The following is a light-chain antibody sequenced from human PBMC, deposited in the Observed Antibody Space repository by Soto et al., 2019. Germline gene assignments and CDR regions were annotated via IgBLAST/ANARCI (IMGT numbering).Light chain of an antibody. CDR3: QQYNSYSRT. CDR2: DAS. J-gene: IGKJ1*01. V-gene: IGKV1-5*01. Sequence: DIQMTQSPSTMSASVGDRVTITCRASQSISSWLAWYQQKPGKATKLLIYDASSLESGVQSRFSGSGSGTEVTLPISSLQPDDFATYYCQQYNSYSRTFGQGTKVEIK. CDR1: QSISSW.